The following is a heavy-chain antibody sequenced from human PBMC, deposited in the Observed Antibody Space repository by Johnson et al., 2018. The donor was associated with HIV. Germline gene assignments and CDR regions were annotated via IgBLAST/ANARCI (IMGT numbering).Heavy chain of an antibody. J-gene: IGHJ3*01. CDR3: AKTYYGGNDDAFEL. V-gene: IGHV3-30*04. Sequence: QVQLVESGGGVVQPGRSLRLSCAASGFRFSTYALHWVRQTPGKGLEWVALISYDGGTESYADSVKGRFTVSRDNSKNALFLQINNLGPEDAGIYFCAKTYYGGNDDAFELWGQGTMVTVSS. CDR2: ISYDGGTE. CDR1: GFRFSTYA. D-gene: IGHD4-23*01.